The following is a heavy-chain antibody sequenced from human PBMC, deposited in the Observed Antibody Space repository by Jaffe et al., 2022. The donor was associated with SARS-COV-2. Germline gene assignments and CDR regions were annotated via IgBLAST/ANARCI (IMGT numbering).Heavy chain of an antibody. CDR1: GFTFSSYW. D-gene: IGHD2-15*01. Sequence: EVQLVESGGGLVQPGGSLRLSCAASGFTFSSYWMSWVRQAPGKGLEWVANIKQDGSEKYYVDSVKGRFTISRDNAKNSLYLQMNSLRAEDTAVYYCARVRVVVVGWDGMDVWGQGTTVTVSS. CDR3: ARVRVVVVGWDGMDV. V-gene: IGHV3-7*04. J-gene: IGHJ6*02. CDR2: IKQDGSEK.